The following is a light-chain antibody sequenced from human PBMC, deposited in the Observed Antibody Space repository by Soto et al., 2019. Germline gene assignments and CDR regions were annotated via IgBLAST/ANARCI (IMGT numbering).Light chain of an antibody. CDR2: AAS. CDR3: QQYKDWPTWT. J-gene: IGKJ1*01. CDR1: QSISSN. Sequence: EIVMTQSPATLSVSPGERATLSCRASQSISSNLAWYQQKPGQAPRLLISAASTRATGVPARFSGSGSGTEFTLTISSLQSEDCAAYYCQQYKDWPTWTFGQGTKVEI. V-gene: IGKV3-15*01.